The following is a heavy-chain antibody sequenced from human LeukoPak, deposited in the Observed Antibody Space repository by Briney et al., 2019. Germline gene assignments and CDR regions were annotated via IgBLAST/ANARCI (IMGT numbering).Heavy chain of an antibody. J-gene: IGHJ6*03. CDR3: ARARGDWGQYYYYMDV. CDR2: IYTSGST. CDR1: GGSISSGSYY. Sequence: SQTLSLTCTVSGGSISSGSYYWSWIRQPAGKGLEWIGRIYTSGSTNYNPSLKSRVTISVDTSKNQFSLKLSSVTAADTAVYYCARARGDWGQYYYYMDVWGKGTTVTVSS. D-gene: IGHD2-21*02. V-gene: IGHV4-61*02.